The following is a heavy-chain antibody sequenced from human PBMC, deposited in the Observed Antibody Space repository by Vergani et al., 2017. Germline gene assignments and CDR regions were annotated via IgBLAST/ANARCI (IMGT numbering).Heavy chain of an antibody. CDR3: ARVDQDYTTSYYYYYYMDV. J-gene: IGHJ6*03. Sequence: QVQLQQWGPGLLKPSETLSLTCAVYGGSLSGYYWSWIRLAPGKGLEWIGEINHSGTINYNPTLMSRVTISVDRSKNQFSLRLSSVTAADTAVYYCARVDQDYTTSYYYYYYMDVWGKGTTVSVSS. D-gene: IGHD4-11*01. CDR1: GGSLSGYY. V-gene: IGHV4-34*01. CDR2: INHSGTI.